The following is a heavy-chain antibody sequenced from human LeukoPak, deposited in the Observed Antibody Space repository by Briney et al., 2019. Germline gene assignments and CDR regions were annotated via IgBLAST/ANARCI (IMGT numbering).Heavy chain of an antibody. J-gene: IGHJ6*02. V-gene: IGHV3-74*01. CDR1: GSTLSLAW. CDR2: INTDGKTT. Sequence: PGGSLRLSCATSGSTLSLAWMHWVRQAPGKGLVWVSRINTDGKTTSYADSVKGRFTISRDNPKNTLYLQMNILRAEDTGIYYCARAQYYDSTSAGGMDVWGQGTTVTVS. D-gene: IGHD3-9*01. CDR3: ARAQYYDSTSAGGMDV.